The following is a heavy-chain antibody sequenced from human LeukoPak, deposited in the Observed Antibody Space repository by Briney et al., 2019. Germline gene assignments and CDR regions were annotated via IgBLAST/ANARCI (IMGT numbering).Heavy chain of an antibody. Sequence: GGSLRLSCAASGFTFSSYAMSWVRQAPGKGLEWVSHINSDGSWTSYADSVKGRFTISRDNAKNSLYLQMNSLRAEDTAVYYCASVVGATSFDYWGQGTLVTVSS. V-gene: IGHV3-74*01. D-gene: IGHD1-26*01. CDR2: INSDGSWT. CDR3: ASVVGATSFDY. CDR1: GFTFSSYA. J-gene: IGHJ4*02.